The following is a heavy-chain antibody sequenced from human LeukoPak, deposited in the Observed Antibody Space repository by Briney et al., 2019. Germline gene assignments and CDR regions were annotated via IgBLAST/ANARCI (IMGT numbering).Heavy chain of an antibody. Sequence: SETLSLTCTVSGGSISSYYWSWIRQPAGKGLEWIGRIYTSGSTNYNPSLKSRVTISVDTSKNQFSLKLSSVTAADTAVYYCARVIRLVAGTSWYYYYMDVWGKGTTVTVSS. D-gene: IGHD6-19*01. CDR3: ARVIRLVAGTSWYYYYMDV. CDR1: GGSISSYY. CDR2: IYTSGST. J-gene: IGHJ6*03. V-gene: IGHV4-4*07.